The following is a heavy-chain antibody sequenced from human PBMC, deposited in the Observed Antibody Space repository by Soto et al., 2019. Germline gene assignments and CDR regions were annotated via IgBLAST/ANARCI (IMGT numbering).Heavy chain of an antibody. D-gene: IGHD5-12*01. J-gene: IGHJ6*03. CDR3: ARSGHYYYYYMDV. CDR1: GGSISSSSYY. Sequence: QLQLQESGPGLVKPSETLSLTCNVSGGSISSSSYYWGWIRQPPGKGLEWIGRSHYSGSTYYNPSLKSRVTISVDTSTNQFSLKLSSVTAADTAVYYCARSGHYYYYYMDVWGKGTTVTVSS. V-gene: IGHV4-39*01. CDR2: SHYSGST.